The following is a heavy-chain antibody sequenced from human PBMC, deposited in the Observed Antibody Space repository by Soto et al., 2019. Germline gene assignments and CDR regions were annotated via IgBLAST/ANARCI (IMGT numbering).Heavy chain of an antibody. J-gene: IGHJ3*02. D-gene: IGHD3-22*01. CDR2: ISAYNGNT. Sequence: ASVKVSCKASGYTFTSYGISWLRQAPGQGLEWMGWISAYNGNTNYAQKLQGRVTMTTDTSTSTAYMELRSLRSDDTAVYYCARDLTSDYYDSSGYGDAFDIWGQGTMVTVSS. V-gene: IGHV1-18*01. CDR3: ARDLTSDYYDSSGYGDAFDI. CDR1: GYTFTSYG.